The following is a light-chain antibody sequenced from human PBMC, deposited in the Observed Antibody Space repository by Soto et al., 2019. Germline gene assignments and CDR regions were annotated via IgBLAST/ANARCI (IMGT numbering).Light chain of an antibody. CDR3: SSYTNINTRACV. Sequence: QSALTQLASVSGSPGQSITISCTGTSGDIGSYNRVSWYQQHPGKAPKLIIYEVTDRPSGVSNRFSGSKSGNTASLTISGLQAEDEAEYYCSSYTNINTRACVFGTETKVTVL. CDR1: SGDIGSYNR. V-gene: IGLV2-14*01. CDR2: EVT. J-gene: IGLJ1*01.